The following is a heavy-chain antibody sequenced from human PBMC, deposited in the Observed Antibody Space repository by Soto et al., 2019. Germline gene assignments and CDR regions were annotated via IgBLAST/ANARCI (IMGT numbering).Heavy chain of an antibody. CDR2: IYGDDDK. Sequence: QITLKESGPTLVKPTQTLTLTCTFSGFSLSSPAVGVNWIRQPPGKALEWLALIYGDDDKQYSPSLRSRLTITKDTSKNQVVLTMNNVDPVDTATYYCAHGSGWLSDYWGQGTLVTVSS. CDR1: GFSLSSPAVG. J-gene: IGHJ4*02. D-gene: IGHD6-19*01. V-gene: IGHV2-5*02. CDR3: AHGSGWLSDY.